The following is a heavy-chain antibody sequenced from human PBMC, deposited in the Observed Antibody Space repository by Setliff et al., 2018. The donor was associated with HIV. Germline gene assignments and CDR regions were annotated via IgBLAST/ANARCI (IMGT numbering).Heavy chain of an antibody. CDR2: INHSGST. D-gene: IGHD3-16*01. J-gene: IGHJ4*02. CDR1: GGSFSGYY. V-gene: IGHV4-34*01. Sequence: SETLSLTCAVYGGSFSGYYWSWIRQPPGKGLEWIGEINHSGSTNYNPSLKSRVTISVDTSKNQFSLKVTSVTATDTAVYYCAKGVGGDEVVPDYFDYWGQGTLVTVSS. CDR3: AKGVGGDEVVPDYFDY.